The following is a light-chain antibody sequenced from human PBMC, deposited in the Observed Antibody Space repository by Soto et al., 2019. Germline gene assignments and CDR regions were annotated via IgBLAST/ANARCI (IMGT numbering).Light chain of an antibody. CDR1: QSITNW. V-gene: IGKV1-5*03. CDR3: QQYKAPPWT. Sequence: DIQMTQSPYTLSAFVGDRVTITCRASQSITNWLAWYQGKPGEAPKLLIYKASNLESGVPSRFSGSGSGTEFTLTISSLQPDDFATYYCQQYKAPPWTFGQGTKVEIK. J-gene: IGKJ1*01. CDR2: KAS.